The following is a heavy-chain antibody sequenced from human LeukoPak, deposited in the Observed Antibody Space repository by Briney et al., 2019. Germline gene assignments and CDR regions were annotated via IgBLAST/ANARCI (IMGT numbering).Heavy chain of an antibody. J-gene: IGHJ6*03. Sequence: GGSPRLSCAASGFTFTTHWMSWVRQAPGKGLEWVANIKQDGSEKYYLDSVKGRFTISRDNSKNTLYLQMNSLRAEDTAVYYCAKDDSGSYYPYYYYMDVWGKGTTVTISS. V-gene: IGHV3-7*03. D-gene: IGHD1-26*01. CDR2: IKQDGSEK. CDR1: GFTFTTHW. CDR3: AKDDSGSYYPYYYYMDV.